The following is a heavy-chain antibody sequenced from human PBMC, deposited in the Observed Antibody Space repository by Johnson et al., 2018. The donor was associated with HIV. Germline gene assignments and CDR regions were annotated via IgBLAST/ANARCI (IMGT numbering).Heavy chain of an antibody. CDR2: IRYDGSIK. D-gene: IGHD6-6*01. J-gene: IGHJ3*02. CDR3: AKERQLVRAFDI. V-gene: IGHV3-30*02. CDR1: GFTFSSYG. Sequence: QVQLVESGGGVVQPGGSLRLSCAASGFTFSSYGMHWVRQALDMGLAWVAFIRYDGSIKYYADSVKRRFTVSRENSKNTLYLQMNSLRPEDTAVYYCAKERQLVRAFDIWGQGTMVTVSS.